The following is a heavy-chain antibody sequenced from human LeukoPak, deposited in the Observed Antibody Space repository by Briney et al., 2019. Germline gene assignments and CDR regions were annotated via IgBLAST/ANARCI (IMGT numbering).Heavy chain of an antibody. D-gene: IGHD3-16*01. CDR2: IYYSGST. Sequence: PSETLSLTCTVSGGSISSYYWSWIRQPPGKGLEWIGNIYYSGSTNYNPSLKSRVTISVDTSKNQFSLKLSSVTAADTAVYYCARAGVHWGRLGELLPYYFDYWGQGTLVTVSS. V-gene: IGHV4-59*01. CDR3: ARAGVHWGRLGELLPYYFDY. CDR1: GGSISSYY. J-gene: IGHJ4*02.